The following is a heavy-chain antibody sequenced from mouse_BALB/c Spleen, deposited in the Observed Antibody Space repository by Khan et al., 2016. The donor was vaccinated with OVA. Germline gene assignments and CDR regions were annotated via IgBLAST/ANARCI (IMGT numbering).Heavy chain of an antibody. V-gene: IGHV5-6-5*01. Sequence: VQLKESGGGLVKPGGSLKLSCAASGFTFRRYPMSWVRQTPEKRLEWVASIGSGGSTYHPDSVKGRFTISRDNARNILFLQMSSLRSEDTAMYFCARVNGSSGVDYWGQGTSLTVSS. D-gene: IGHD1-1*01. J-gene: IGHJ2*02. CDR1: GFTFRRYP. CDR2: IGSGGST. CDR3: ARVNGSSGVDY.